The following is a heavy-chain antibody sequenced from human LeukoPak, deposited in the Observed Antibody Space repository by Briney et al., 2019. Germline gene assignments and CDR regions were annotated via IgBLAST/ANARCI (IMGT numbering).Heavy chain of an antibody. D-gene: IGHD1-1*01. Sequence: PGGSLRLSCAASGFTFNNAWMSWVRQAPGKGLEWVGRIKSETDGGTTDYAAPVKGRFTLSSDDSKNTLYLQMNSLKTEDTAVYYCATPKVESTSWFDSWGQGTLVTVSS. CDR1: GFTFNNAW. J-gene: IGHJ5*01. V-gene: IGHV3-15*01. CDR3: ATPKVESTSWFDS. CDR2: IKSETDGGTT.